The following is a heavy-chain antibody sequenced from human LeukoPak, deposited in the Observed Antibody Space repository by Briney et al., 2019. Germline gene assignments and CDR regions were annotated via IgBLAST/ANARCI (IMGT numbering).Heavy chain of an antibody. D-gene: IGHD2-2*01. CDR3: AKDACSSTSCSNDY. V-gene: IGHV3-9*01. CDR1: GFTFDDYA. CDR2: ISWNSGNI. Sequence: PGGSLGLSCAASGFTFDDYAMHWVRQAPGKGLEWVSGISWNSGNIGYADSVKGRFTISRDNAKNSLYLQMNSLRAEDTALYYCAKDACSSTSCSNDYWGQGTLVTVSS. J-gene: IGHJ4*02.